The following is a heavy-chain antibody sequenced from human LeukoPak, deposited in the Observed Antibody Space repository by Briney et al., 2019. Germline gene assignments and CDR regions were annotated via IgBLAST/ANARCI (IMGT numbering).Heavy chain of an antibody. J-gene: IGHJ6*02. CDR2: IIPIFGTA. CDR1: GGTFSSYA. D-gene: IGHD2-15*01. Sequence: SVKVSCKASGGTFSSYAISWVRQAPGQGLEWMGGIIPIFGTANYAQKFQGRVTITADESTSTAYMELSSLRSEDTAVYYCARDFALVMVAATPSGYYYYGMDVWGQGTTVTVSS. V-gene: IGHV1-69*13. CDR3: ARDFALVMVAATPSGYYYYGMDV.